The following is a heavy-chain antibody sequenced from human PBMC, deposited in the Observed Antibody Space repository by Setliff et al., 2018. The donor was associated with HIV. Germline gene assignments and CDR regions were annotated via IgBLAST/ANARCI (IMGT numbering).Heavy chain of an antibody. CDR3: ARGSYYCSPTTCFHNYFDP. D-gene: IGHD2-2*01. CDR1: GYTFNSYG. V-gene: IGHV1-18*01. J-gene: IGHJ5*02. CDR2: SIAFNGKT. Sequence: ASVKVSCKTSGYTFNSYGISWVRQAPGQGLEWVGLSIAFNGKTNSAPKFQGRVIMTTDTSTSTAHMELRSLRSDDTAVYYCARGSYYCSPTTCFHNYFDPWGLGTLVTVSS.